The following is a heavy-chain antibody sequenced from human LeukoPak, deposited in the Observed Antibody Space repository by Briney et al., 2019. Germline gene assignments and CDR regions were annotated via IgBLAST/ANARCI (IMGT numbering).Heavy chain of an antibody. J-gene: IGHJ4*02. CDR1: GFTLSGYS. V-gene: IGHV3-21*01. CDR2: ISSSSSYI. CDR3: ARVPSAYGSGSPARDY. D-gene: IGHD3-10*01. Sequence: GGSLRLSCAASGFTLSGYSMNWVRQAPGKGLEWVSSISSSSSYIYYADSVKGRFTISRDNAKNSLYLQMNSLRAEDTAVYYCARVPSAYGSGSPARDYWGQGTLVTVSS.